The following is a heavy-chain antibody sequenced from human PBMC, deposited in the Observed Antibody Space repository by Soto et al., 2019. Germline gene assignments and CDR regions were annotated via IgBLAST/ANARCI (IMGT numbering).Heavy chain of an antibody. CDR2: IDYSSDTI. CDR1: GVTFSSYA. D-gene: IGHD3-3*01. V-gene: IGHV3-48*02. CDR3: ARLYYDYV. J-gene: IGHJ6*02. Sequence: HHGGSLRIACAASGVTFSSYAMIWVRQAPGKGLEWIAYIDYSSDTISYADSVKGRFTISRDNAKNSLYLQMNSPRDEDTAVYYCARLYYDYVWGQGTTVTVSS.